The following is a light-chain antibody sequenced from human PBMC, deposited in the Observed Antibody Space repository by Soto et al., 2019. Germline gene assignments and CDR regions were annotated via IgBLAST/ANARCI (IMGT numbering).Light chain of an antibody. J-gene: IGKJ2*01. Sequence: EVVLTQSPGTLSLSPGERATLSCRASQSVSNNYFAWYQQKPGQAPWLLIFGSSDRATGTPDRFSGSGSGTELTLTISRLEPEDFAVYYCQQYGSSPPYTFGQGTKLEIK. V-gene: IGKV3-20*01. CDR1: QSVSNNY. CDR3: QQYGSSPPYT. CDR2: GSS.